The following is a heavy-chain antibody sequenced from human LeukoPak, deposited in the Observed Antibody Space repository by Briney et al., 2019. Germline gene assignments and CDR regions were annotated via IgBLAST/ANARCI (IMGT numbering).Heavy chain of an antibody. CDR3: ARGALLWFGDRMEYYFDY. CDR1: GGSFSGYY. V-gene: IGHV4-59*01. J-gene: IGHJ4*02. CDR2: IYYSGNT. Sequence: SETLSLTCAVYGGSFSGYYWSWIRQPPGKGLEWIGFIYYSGNTNYNPSLKSRVTISVDTSKNQFSLKLSSMTAADTAVYYCARGALLWFGDRMEYYFDYWGQGTLLTVSS. D-gene: IGHD3-10*01.